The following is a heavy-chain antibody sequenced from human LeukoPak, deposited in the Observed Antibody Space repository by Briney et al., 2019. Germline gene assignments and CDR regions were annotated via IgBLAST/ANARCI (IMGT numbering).Heavy chain of an antibody. CDR2: INHSGST. CDR3: ARVRSGYYYGSGSYQQFDY. D-gene: IGHD3-10*01. Sequence: SETLSLTCGVYGGSFSGYYWSWIRQPPEINHSGSTNYNPSLKSRVTISVDTSKRQFSLKLSSVTAADTAVYYCARVRSGYYYGSGSYQQFDYWGQGTLVTVSS. CDR1: GGSFSGYY. J-gene: IGHJ4*02. V-gene: IGHV4-34*01.